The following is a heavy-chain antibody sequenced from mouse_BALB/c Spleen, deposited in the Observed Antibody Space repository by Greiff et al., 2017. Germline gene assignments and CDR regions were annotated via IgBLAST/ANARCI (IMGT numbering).Heavy chain of an antibody. CDR2: IDPSDSET. J-gene: IGHJ4*01. CDR3: ARENYYGSSYAMDY. Sequence: VQLQQPGAELVKPGAPVKLSCKASGYTFTSYWMNWVKQRPGRGLEWIGRIDPSDSETHYNQKFKDKATLTVDKSSSTAYIQLSSLTSEDSAVYYCARENYYGSSYAMDYWGQGTSVTVSS. CDR1: GYTFTSYW. V-gene: IGHV1-69*02. D-gene: IGHD1-1*01.